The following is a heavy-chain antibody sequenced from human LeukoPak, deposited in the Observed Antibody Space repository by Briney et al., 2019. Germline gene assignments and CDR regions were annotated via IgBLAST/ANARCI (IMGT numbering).Heavy chain of an antibody. D-gene: IGHD6-13*01. CDR2: ISCNSGSI. Sequence: GGSLRLSCAASGFTFDDYAMHWVRQAPGKGLEWVSGISCNSGSIGYADSVKGRFTISRDNAKNSLYLQMNSLRAEDTALYYCAKTAAGYYYYYMDVWGKGTTVTVSS. CDR1: GFTFDDYA. V-gene: IGHV3-9*01. J-gene: IGHJ6*03. CDR3: AKTAAGYYYYYMDV.